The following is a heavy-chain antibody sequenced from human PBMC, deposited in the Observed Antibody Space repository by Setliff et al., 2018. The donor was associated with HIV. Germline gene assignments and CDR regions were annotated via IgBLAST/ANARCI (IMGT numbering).Heavy chain of an antibody. J-gene: IGHJ5*02. V-gene: IGHV1-69*05. CDR1: GGTFSSYV. D-gene: IGHD2-15*01. CDR3: ALPYCSGGNCWSSASLPPAGWFDP. Sequence: SVKVSCKASGGTFSSYVISWVRQAPGQGPEWMGGIIPMYGVTNYTQKFQGRVTITTDESTSTAYMELSSLRSEDTAVYYCALPYCSGGNCWSSASLPPAGWFDPWGQGTLVTSPQ. CDR2: IIPMYGVT.